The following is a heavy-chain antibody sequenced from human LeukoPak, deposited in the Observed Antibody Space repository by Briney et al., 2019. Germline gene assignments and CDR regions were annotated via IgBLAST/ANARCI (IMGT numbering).Heavy chain of an antibody. CDR3: ARNHYYYYMDV. V-gene: IGHV3-74*01. CDR1: GFIFSSYW. CDR2: INTDGSST. Sequence: GGSLRLSCAASGFIFSSYWMHWVRQAPGKGLVWVSRINTDGSSTSYADSVKGRFTISRDNAKNTLYLQMNSLRAEDTAVYYCARNHYYYYMDVWGKGTTVTVSS. J-gene: IGHJ6*03.